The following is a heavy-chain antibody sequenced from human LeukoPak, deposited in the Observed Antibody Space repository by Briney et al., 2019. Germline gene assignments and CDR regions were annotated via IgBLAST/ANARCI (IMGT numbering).Heavy chain of an antibody. CDR2: INYSGTT. CDR1: GGSISSDSYY. J-gene: IGHJ4*02. CDR3: ARRVPSGSGSYDFDY. V-gene: IGHV4-39*01. Sequence: PSETLSLTCTVSGGSISSDSYYWGWIRQPPGEGLEWIGSINYSGTTYYNPSLKSRVTISVDTSKNQFSLKVSSVTAADTAVYYCARRVPSGSGSYDFDYWGQGTLVTVSS. D-gene: IGHD3-10*01.